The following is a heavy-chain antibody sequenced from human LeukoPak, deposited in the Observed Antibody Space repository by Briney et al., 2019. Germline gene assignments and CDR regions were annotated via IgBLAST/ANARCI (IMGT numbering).Heavy chain of an antibody. CDR1: GASISSHY. V-gene: IGHV4-59*07. CDR3: AGAAHYYDSSGYPVIDP. D-gene: IGHD3-22*01. Sequence: PSHTLSLTCTVAGASISSHYWSCIRQPPGKGLGWLGNIYESVSTNYTPSLKSRVTISVDTYKTQFSLKLSSVTAADTAVYYCAGAAHYYDSSGYPVIDPWGQGTLVTVSS. J-gene: IGHJ5*02. CDR2: IYESVST.